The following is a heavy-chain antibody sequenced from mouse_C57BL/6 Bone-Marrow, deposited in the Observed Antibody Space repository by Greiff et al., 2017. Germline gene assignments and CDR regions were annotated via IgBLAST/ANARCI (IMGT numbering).Heavy chain of an antibody. J-gene: IGHJ2*01. V-gene: IGHV1-50*01. Sequence: VQLQQSGAELVKPGASVKLSCKASGYTFTSYWMQWVKQRPGQGLEWIGEIDPSDSYTNYNQKFKGKATLTVDTSPSTAYMQLSSLTSEDSAVYYCEREERGLDYWGQGTTLTVSS. CDR1: GYTFTSYW. CDR3: EREERGLDY. CDR2: IDPSDSYT.